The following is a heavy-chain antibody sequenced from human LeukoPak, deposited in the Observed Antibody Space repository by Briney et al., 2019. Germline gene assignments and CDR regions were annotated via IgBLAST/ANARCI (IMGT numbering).Heavy chain of an antibody. CDR3: ARDGSYYNLGWFDP. J-gene: IGHJ5*02. CDR1: GLTFEDYT. V-gene: IGHV3-30*03. CDR2: ISYDGSNK. D-gene: IGHD3-10*01. Sequence: GGSLRLSCEGSGLTFEDYTMHWVRQAPGKGLEWVAVISYDGSNKYYADSVKGRFTISRDNSKNTLFLQMNSLRGEDTAVYYCARDGSYYNLGWFDPWGQGTLVTVSS.